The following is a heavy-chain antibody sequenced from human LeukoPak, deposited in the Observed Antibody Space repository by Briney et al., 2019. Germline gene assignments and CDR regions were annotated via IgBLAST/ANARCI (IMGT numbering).Heavy chain of an antibody. V-gene: IGHV4-39*07. D-gene: IGHD2-15*01. CDR2: IYYSGST. J-gene: IGHJ5*02. Sequence: SETLSLTCTVSGGSISSSSYYWGWIRQPPGKGLEWIGSIYYSGSTYYNPSLKSRVTISVDTSKNQFSLKLSSVTVADTAVYFCAIHWGRYCSGGSCYSNWFDPWGQGTLVTVSS. CDR1: GGSISSSSYY. CDR3: AIHWGRYCSGGSCYSNWFDP.